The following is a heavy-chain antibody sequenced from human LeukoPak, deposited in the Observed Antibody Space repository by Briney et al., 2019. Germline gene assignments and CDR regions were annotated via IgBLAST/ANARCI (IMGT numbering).Heavy chain of an antibody. V-gene: IGHV4-38-2*02. CDR3: ARDRESSPWELLLDY. J-gene: IGHJ4*02. D-gene: IGHD1-26*01. CDR2: IHHSGST. Sequence: PSETLSLTCGVSGYSIRSGYYWGWIRQSPGKGLEWIGSIHHSGSTYYNPSLKSRVTISVDKSKNQFSLKLSFVTAADTAVYYCARDRESSPWELLLDYWGQGTLVTVSS. CDR1: GYSIRSGYY.